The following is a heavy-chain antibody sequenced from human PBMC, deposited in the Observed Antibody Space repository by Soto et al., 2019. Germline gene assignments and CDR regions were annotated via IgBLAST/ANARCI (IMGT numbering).Heavy chain of an antibody. CDR3: ARDLSLGIAALSYGMDV. CDR1: GGSVSSGSYY. D-gene: IGHD6-6*01. V-gene: IGHV4-61*01. CDR2: IYYSGST. Sequence: QVQLQESGPGLVKPSETLSLTCTVSGGSVSSGSYYWSWIRQPPGKGLEWIGYIYYSGSTNYNPSLKSRVTISVATSKNQFALKLSSVTAADTAVYYCARDLSLGIAALSYGMDVWGQGTTVTVAS. J-gene: IGHJ6*02.